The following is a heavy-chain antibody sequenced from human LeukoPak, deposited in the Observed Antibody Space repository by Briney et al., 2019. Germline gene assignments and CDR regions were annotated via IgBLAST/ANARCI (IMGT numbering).Heavy chain of an antibody. V-gene: IGHV3-30-3*01. CDR3: ARDHSQVYYFDY. Sequence: QPGGSLRLSCAASGFTFSSYAMHWVRQAPGKGLEWVAVMSYDGSKKYYADSVKGRFTISRDNSKNTLYLQMNSLRAEDTAVYYCARDHSQVYYFDYWGQGTLVTVSS. D-gene: IGHD2-8*01. CDR1: GFTFSSYA. J-gene: IGHJ4*02. CDR2: MSYDGSKK.